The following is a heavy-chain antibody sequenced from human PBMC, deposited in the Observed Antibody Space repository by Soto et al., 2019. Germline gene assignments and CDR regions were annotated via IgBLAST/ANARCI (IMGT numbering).Heavy chain of an antibody. Sequence: EVQLVESGGGLVKPGGSLRLSCAASGFTFSNAWMNWVRQAPGKGLEWVGRIKSKTDGGTAEYAAPVKGRFPISRDDSKNTLYLQMNSLKTEDTAVYYCIVRYPYYFDYWGQGTLVTVSS. J-gene: IGHJ4*02. CDR2: IKSKTDGGTA. V-gene: IGHV3-15*07. CDR1: GFTFSNAW. D-gene: IGHD2-21*01. CDR3: IVRYPYYFDY.